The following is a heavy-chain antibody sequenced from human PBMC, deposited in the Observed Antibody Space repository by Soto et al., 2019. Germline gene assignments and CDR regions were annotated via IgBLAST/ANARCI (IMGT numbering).Heavy chain of an antibody. Sequence: QLGGSLRLSCAASGFTVSSNYMSWVRQAPGKGLEWVSVIYSGGSTYYADSVKGRFTISRDNSKNTLYLQMNSLRAEDTAVYYCARARSSSDAFDIWGQGTMVTVSS. V-gene: IGHV3-66*02. CDR2: IYSGGST. D-gene: IGHD6-6*01. CDR1: GFTVSSNY. J-gene: IGHJ3*02. CDR3: ARARSSSDAFDI.